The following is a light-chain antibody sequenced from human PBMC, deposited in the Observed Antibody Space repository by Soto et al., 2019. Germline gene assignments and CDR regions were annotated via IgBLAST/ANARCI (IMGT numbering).Light chain of an antibody. Sequence: QSVLTQPPSVSAAPGQKVTISCSGSSSNIGNNYVSWYQQLPGTAPKLLIYENNKRPSGIPDRFSGSKSGNTASLTISGLQAEDEADYYCASYTGFSALDVFGTGTKLTVL. CDR2: ENN. J-gene: IGLJ1*01. CDR3: ASYTGFSALDV. CDR1: SSNIGNNY. V-gene: IGLV1-51*02.